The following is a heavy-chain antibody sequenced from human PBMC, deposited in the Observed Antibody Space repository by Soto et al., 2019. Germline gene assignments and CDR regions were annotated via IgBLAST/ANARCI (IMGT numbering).Heavy chain of an antibody. Sequence: SETLSLTCTVSGGSISSGDYYWSWIRQPPGKGLEWIGYIYYSGSTYYNPSLKSRVTISADTSKNQFSLKLSSVTAADTAVYYCARDGEETGTMRDNWFDPWGQGTLVTVSS. J-gene: IGHJ5*02. CDR3: ARDGEETGTMRDNWFDP. D-gene: IGHD1-7*01. CDR1: GGSISSGDYY. CDR2: IYYSGST. V-gene: IGHV4-30-4*01.